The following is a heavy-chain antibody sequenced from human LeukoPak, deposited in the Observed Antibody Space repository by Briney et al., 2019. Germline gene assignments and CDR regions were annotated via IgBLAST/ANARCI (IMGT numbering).Heavy chain of an antibody. CDR3: ARGGDGSSSPRLQSIDY. CDR2: INSSGGST. Sequence: ASVKVSCKASGYTFTSYGISWVRQAPGQGLEWMGIINSSGGSTSYAQKFQGRVTMTRDTSTSTVYMELSSLRSEDTAVYYCARGGDGSSSPRLQSIDYWGQGTLVTVSS. J-gene: IGHJ4*02. D-gene: IGHD6-6*01. CDR1: GYTFTSYG. V-gene: IGHV1-46*01.